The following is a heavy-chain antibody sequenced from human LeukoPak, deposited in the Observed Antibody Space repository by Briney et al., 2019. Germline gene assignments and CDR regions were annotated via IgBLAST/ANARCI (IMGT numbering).Heavy chain of an antibody. J-gene: IGHJ4*02. CDR1: GGTFSSYA. D-gene: IGHD6-19*01. V-gene: IGHV1-69*05. CDR3: ARESGTAVAGLDY. CDR2: IIPIFGTA. Sequence: SVKVSCKASGGTFSSYAISWVRQAPGQGLEWMGRIIPIFGTANYAQKFQGRVTITTDESTSTAYMELSSLRSEDTAVYYCARESGTAVAGLDYWGQGTLVTVSS.